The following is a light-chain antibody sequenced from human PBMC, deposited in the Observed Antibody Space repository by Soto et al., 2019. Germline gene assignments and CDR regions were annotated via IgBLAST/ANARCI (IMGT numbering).Light chain of an antibody. Sequence: QSVLTQPPSASGAPGQRVTISCTGSSSNIGAGYDVHWYQQLPGTAPKLLIYGNSNRPSGVPDRFSGSKSGTSASLAITGLQAEDEADYYCQSYDSSLSVWVFGGGTQLTVL. CDR2: GNS. V-gene: IGLV1-40*01. CDR3: QSYDSSLSVWV. CDR1: SSNIGAGYD. J-gene: IGLJ3*02.